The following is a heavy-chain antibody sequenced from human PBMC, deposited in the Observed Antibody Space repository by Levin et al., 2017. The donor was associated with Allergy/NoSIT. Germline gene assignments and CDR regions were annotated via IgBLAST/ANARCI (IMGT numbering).Heavy chain of an antibody. J-gene: IGHJ4*02. CDR3: ARFLIRGVFDY. V-gene: IGHV3-23*01. D-gene: IGHD3-10*01. CDR1: GFTFSSYA. Sequence: GGSLRLSCAASGFTFSSYAMSWVRQAPGKGLEWVSAVTGPGGSKFYADSVKGRFTISRDDSKNTLYLQMNSLGAEDTAIYYCARFLIRGVFDYWGQGTLVTVSS. CDR2: VTGPGGSK.